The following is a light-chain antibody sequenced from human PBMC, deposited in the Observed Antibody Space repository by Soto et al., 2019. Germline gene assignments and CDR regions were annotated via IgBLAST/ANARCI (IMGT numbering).Light chain of an antibody. J-gene: IGKJ2*01. CDR3: QQYASSYT. CDR1: QTVTNNY. Sequence: EIVLTQSPGTLSLSPGERATLSCRASQTVTNNYLAWYQQKPGQAPRLVMSGASNRATGIPARFSGGGSETDFTLTISRLEPEDFAVYYCQQYASSYTFGQGTKLEIK. V-gene: IGKV3-20*01. CDR2: GAS.